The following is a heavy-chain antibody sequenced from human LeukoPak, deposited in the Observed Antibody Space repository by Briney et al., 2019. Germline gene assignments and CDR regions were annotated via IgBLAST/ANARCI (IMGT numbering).Heavy chain of an antibody. CDR3: ARAAFWSGYYLYYYYYMDV. D-gene: IGHD3-3*01. Sequence: GGSLRLSCAASGFTFSSYSTNWVRQAPGKGLEWVSYISSSSSTIYYADSVKGRFTISRDNAKNSLYLQMNSLRAEDTAVYYCARAAFWSGYYLYYYYYMDVWGKGTTVTVSS. V-gene: IGHV3-48*01. J-gene: IGHJ6*03. CDR1: GFTFSSYS. CDR2: ISSSSSTI.